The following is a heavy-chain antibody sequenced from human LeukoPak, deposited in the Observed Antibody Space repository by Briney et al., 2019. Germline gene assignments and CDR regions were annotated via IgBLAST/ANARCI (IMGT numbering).Heavy chain of an antibody. J-gene: IGHJ4*02. CDR3: AKVGPYISIVGATKTQFDY. CDR1: GFTFSSYA. CDR2: ISYDGSNK. V-gene: IGHV3-30*04. Sequence: PGGSLRLSCAASGFTFSSYAMHWVRQAPGKGLEWVAVISYDGSNKYYADSVKGRFTISRDNSKNTLYLQMNSLRAEDTAVYYCAKVGPYISIVGATKTQFDYWGQGTLVTVSS. D-gene: IGHD1-26*01.